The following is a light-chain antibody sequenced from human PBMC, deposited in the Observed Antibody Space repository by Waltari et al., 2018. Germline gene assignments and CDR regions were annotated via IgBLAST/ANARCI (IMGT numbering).Light chain of an antibody. CDR1: QSVRSD. V-gene: IGKV3-11*01. J-gene: IGKJ3*01. Sequence: EIVLTQSPATLSRSPGERATLSCRASQSVRSDLAWYQQKPGQAPRLLIYDASNRATGIPARFSGSGSGTDFTLTISSLEPEDFAVYYCQQRSNSFTFGPGTKVDIK. CDR3: QQRSNSFT. CDR2: DAS.